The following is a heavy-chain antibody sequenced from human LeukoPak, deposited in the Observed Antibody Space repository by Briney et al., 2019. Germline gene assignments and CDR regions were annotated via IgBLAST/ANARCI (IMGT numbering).Heavy chain of an antibody. CDR2: INSDGSVT. J-gene: IGHJ4*02. V-gene: IGHV3-74*01. D-gene: IGHD2/OR15-2a*01. Sequence: GGSLRLSCSASGFTFTGYWMNWVRQAPGKGPVWVAHINSDGSVTNYADSVKGRFTISKDNAKNTVYLQMNSLRAEDTAVYYCVSFYETYWGRGTLVTVSS. CDR3: VSFYETY. CDR1: GFTFTGYW.